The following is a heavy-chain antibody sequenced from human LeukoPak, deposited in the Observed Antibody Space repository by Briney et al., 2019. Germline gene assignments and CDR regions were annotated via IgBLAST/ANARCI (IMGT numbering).Heavy chain of an antibody. D-gene: IGHD6-13*01. CDR1: GFTFSSYS. CDR3: ARNPAPWEQQLGKFWVDP. Sequence: GGSLRLSCAASGFTFSSYSMNWVRQAPGKGLEWVSSISSSSSYIYYADSVKGRFTISRDNAKNSLYLQMNSLRAEDTAVYYCARNPAPWEQQLGKFWVDPWGQGTLVTVSS. CDR2: ISSSSSYI. J-gene: IGHJ5*02. V-gene: IGHV3-21*01.